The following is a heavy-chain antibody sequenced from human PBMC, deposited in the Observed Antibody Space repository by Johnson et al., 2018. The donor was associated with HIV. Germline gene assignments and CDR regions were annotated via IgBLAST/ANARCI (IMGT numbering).Heavy chain of an antibody. V-gene: IGHV3-23*04. CDR3: AKYAPLNYEIDYSSSSSAFDI. D-gene: IGHD6-6*01. CDR1: GFTFSNYA. Sequence: EQLVESGGGFVQPGGSLRLSCAASGFTFSNYAMSWVRQAPGKGLAWVSGISGSGTTTYTADSVKGRFTISRDNSKNTLYLQMNSLRAEDTAIYYCAKYAPLNYEIDYSSSSSAFDIWGQGTMVTVSS. J-gene: IGHJ3*02. CDR2: ISGSGTTT.